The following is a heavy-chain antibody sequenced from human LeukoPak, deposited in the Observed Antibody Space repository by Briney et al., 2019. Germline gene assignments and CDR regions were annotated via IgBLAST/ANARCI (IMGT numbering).Heavy chain of an antibody. CDR3: ARDIHCSGGSCYPNDAFDI. V-gene: IGHV4-59*01. D-gene: IGHD2-15*01. CDR1: GGSISSYY. J-gene: IGHJ3*02. CDR2: IYYSGST. Sequence: SETLSLSCTVSGGSISSYYWSWIRQPPGKGLEWIGYIYYSGSTNYNPSLKSRVTISVDTSKNQFSLKLSSVTAADTAVYYCARDIHCSGGSCYPNDAFDIWGQGTMVTVSS.